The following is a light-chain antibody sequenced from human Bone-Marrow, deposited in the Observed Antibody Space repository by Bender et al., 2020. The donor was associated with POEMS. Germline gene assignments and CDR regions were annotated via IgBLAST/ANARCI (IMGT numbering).Light chain of an antibody. CDR2: LVS. V-gene: IGLV2-23*02. CDR1: GGDVGSYSL. Sequence: QSALTQPASVSGSPGQSITISCTGTGGDVGSYSLVSWYQQHPGRAPKLIIYLVSQRPSGVPDRFSGSKSGNTASLTVSGLQAEDEADYYCISYAAGNFGTGTKVTVL. J-gene: IGLJ1*01. CDR3: ISYAAGN.